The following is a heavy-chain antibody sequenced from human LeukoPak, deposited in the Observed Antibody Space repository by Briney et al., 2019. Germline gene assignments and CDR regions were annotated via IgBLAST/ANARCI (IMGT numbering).Heavy chain of an antibody. CDR1: GYTFTGYY. J-gene: IGHJ4*02. D-gene: IGHD3-10*01. CDR2: INPNSGGT. V-gene: IGHV1-2*02. Sequence: ASVKVSCKASGYTFTGYYMHWVRQAPGQGLEWMGWINPNSGGTNYAQKFQGRVTMTRDTSISTAYMELSRLRSDDTAVYYRAREELWFGELSCLDYWGQGILVTVSS. CDR3: AREELWFGELSCLDY.